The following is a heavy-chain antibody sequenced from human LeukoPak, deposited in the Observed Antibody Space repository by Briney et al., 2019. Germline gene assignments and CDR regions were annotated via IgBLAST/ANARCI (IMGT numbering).Heavy chain of an antibody. CDR2: FDPEDGET. CDR1: GYTLTELS. CDR3: ATASGYGGNYLNY. J-gene: IGHJ4*02. V-gene: IGHV1-24*01. Sequence: ASVKVSCKVSGYTLTELSMHWVRQAPGKGLEWMGGFDPEDGETIYAQKSQGRVTMTEDTSTDTAYMELSSLRSEDTAVYYCATASGYGGNYLNYWGQGTLVTVSS. D-gene: IGHD4-23*01.